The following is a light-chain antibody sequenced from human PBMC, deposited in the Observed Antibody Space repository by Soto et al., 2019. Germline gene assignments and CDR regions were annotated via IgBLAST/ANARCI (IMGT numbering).Light chain of an antibody. CDR2: DVS. CDR1: SSDVGGYIY. CDR3: SSYTSSSLVV. V-gene: IGLV2-14*01. J-gene: IGLJ2*01. Sequence: QSALTQPASVSGSPGQSITISCTGTSSDVGGYIYVSWYQQHPGNAPKLMIYDVSNRPSGVSNRFSGSKSGNTASLTISGLQAEDEADYYCSSYTSSSLVVVGGGTKLTVL.